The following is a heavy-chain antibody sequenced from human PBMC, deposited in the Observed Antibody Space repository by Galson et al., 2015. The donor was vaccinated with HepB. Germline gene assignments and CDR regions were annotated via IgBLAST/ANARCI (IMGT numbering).Heavy chain of an antibody. CDR3: ARVNPAQATHYNGALDS. CDR2: IIPLVGTA. Sequence: SVKVSCKASGGTFSTFTLIWVRQAPGQGLEWMGRIIPLVGTAIYAQRFQGRVTITAEKSTSTAYMELSRLRSEDTAVYYCARVNPAQATHYNGALDSWGQGTLVTVSS. CDR1: GGTFSTFT. J-gene: IGHJ4*02. V-gene: IGHV1-69*08. D-gene: IGHD3-10*01.